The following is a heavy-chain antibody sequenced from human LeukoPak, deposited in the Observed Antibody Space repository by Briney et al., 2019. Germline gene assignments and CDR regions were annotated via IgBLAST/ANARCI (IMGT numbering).Heavy chain of an antibody. J-gene: IGHJ6*02. CDR3: ARDIAVATGYYYHYGMDV. Sequence: GGSLRLSCAASGFTFNSYSMNWVRQAPGKGLEWVSYISSSGFTIYYADSVKGRFTIFRDNAKNSLYLQMNSLRAEDTAVFYCARDIAVATGYYYHYGMDVWGQGTTVTVSS. CDR1: GFTFNSYS. CDR2: ISSSGFTI. D-gene: IGHD6-19*01. V-gene: IGHV3-48*01.